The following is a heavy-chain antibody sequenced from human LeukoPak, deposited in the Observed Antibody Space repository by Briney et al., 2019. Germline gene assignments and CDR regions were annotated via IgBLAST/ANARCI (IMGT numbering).Heavy chain of an antibody. Sequence: GGSLRLSCAASGFTFSSYSMNWVRQAPGKGLEWVSSISSSSSYIYYADSVKGRFTISRDNAKNSLYLQMNSLRAEDTAVYYCARGGGSYNWFDPWGQGTLVTVSS. CDR3: ARGGGSYNWFDP. D-gene: IGHD1-26*01. V-gene: IGHV3-21*01. J-gene: IGHJ5*02. CDR2: ISSSSSYI. CDR1: GFTFSSYS.